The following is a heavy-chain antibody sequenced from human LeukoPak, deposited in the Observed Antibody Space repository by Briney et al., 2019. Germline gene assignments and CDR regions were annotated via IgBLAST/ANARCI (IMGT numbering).Heavy chain of an antibody. D-gene: IGHD3-22*01. CDR1: GFTFSSYA. Sequence: GGSLRLSCAASGFTFSSYAMSWVRQAPGKGLEWVSYISSSGSTIYYADSVKGRFTISRDNAKNSLYLQMNSLRAEDTAVYYCAKDPHPNYYDSSGPIWGQGTMVTVSS. CDR3: AKDPHPNYYDSSGPI. V-gene: IGHV3-48*04. CDR2: ISSSGSTI. J-gene: IGHJ3*02.